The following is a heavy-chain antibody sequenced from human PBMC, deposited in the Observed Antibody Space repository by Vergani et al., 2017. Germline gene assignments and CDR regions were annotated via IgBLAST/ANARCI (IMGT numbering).Heavy chain of an antibody. Sequence: QVQLQQWGGGLLKPSETLSLTCVVTGGSFTSYHLTWLRQSPGEGLEWVGDIDHTGRPDYNPSLKSRLTMSVDKSRNQFSLTLKSVTATDTAIYFCARVNTETKGHHYDSYYMDVWGQGTAVTVS. CDR2: IDHTGRP. J-gene: IGHJ6*03. CDR3: ARVNTETKGHHYDSYYMDV. D-gene: IGHD4-11*01. CDR1: GGSFTSYH. V-gene: IGHV4-34*01.